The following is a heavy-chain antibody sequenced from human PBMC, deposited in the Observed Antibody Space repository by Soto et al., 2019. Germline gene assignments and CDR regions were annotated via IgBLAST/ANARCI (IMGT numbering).Heavy chain of an antibody. CDR2: ISGSGRDT. CDR1: GLNFRTHA. V-gene: IGHV3-23*01. CDR3: TNDASASAPPDY. D-gene: IGHD6-6*01. J-gene: IGHJ4*02. Sequence: RHSCAAFGLNFRTHAVSRVRQAPGKGLEWVSAISGSGRDTYYADSVKGRFTISRDNSKNTLYLQMNCLRADDTAIYYCTNDASASAPPDYWGLGTLVTVSS.